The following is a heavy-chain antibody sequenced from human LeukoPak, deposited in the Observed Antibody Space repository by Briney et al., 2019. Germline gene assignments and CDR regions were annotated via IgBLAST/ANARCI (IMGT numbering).Heavy chain of an antibody. J-gene: IGHJ5*01. Sequence: ASVKVSCKATPRIRCLQQAPGQGLAGMGWSGTYGCHTYYAQKFQARITVTTDTSTSTVYMELRNLRSDDTAVYYCARDLWNFYDDSGYNRDFDSWGQGTLVTVSS. CDR3: ARDLWNFYDDSGYNRDFDS. CDR2: SGTYGCHT. V-gene: IGHV1-18*01. D-gene: IGHD3-22*01. CDR1: TPR.